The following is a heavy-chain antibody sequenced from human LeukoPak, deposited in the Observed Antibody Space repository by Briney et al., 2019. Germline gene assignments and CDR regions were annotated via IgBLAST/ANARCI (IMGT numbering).Heavy chain of an antibody. D-gene: IGHD2-2*01. J-gene: IGHJ4*02. V-gene: IGHV3-21*01. Sequence: GGSLRLSCAASGFTFSSYSMNWVRQAPGKGLEWVSSISSSSSYIYYADSVKGRFTISRDNAKNSLYLQMNSLRAEDTVVYYCARDRGYCSSTSCYRYFDYWGQGTLVTVSS. CDR2: ISSSSSYI. CDR3: ARDRGYCSSTSCYRYFDY. CDR1: GFTFSSYS.